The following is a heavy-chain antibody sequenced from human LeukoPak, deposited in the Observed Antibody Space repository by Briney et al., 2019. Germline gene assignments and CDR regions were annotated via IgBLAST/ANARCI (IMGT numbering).Heavy chain of an antibody. D-gene: IGHD1-14*01. V-gene: IGHV3-48*01. CDR3: ARQEPGFDI. J-gene: IGHJ3*02. CDR2: ISSSSGPI. Sequence: GGSLRLSCAASGFTFSSYWMHWVRQAPGKGLEWVSYISSSSGPIYYAASVKGRFTISRDNAKNSLYLQMNSLRAEDTGVYYCARQEPGFDIWGQGTMVNVSS. CDR1: GFTFSSYW.